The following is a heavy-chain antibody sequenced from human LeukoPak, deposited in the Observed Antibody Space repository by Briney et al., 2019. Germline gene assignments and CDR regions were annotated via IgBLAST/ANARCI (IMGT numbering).Heavy chain of an antibody. D-gene: IGHD3/OR15-3a*01. CDR3: ARVGTRNAFDI. V-gene: IGHV1-18*01. CDR2: ISAYNGNT. CDR1: GYTFSNYG. J-gene: IGHJ3*02. Sequence: ASVKVSCKASGYTFSNYGITWVRQAPGQGLEWMGWISAYNGNTNYAQNLQGRVTMTTDTSTSTAYMELRSLRSDDTAVYYCARVGTRNAFDIWGQGTMVTVSS.